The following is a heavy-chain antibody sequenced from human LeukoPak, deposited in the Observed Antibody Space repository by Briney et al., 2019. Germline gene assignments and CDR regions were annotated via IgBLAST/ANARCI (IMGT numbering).Heavy chain of an antibody. V-gene: IGHV3-7*01. CDR1: GFTFHGSW. J-gene: IGHJ4*02. Sequence: GGSLRLSCAASGFTFHGSWMNWVRQVPGKGLEWVANMDPSGTQKRYVDSVRGRFTISRDNAKNSLFLQMNSLRVEDTAVYYCARLKDDVTKFDYWGRGTLVTVSS. CDR2: MDPSGTQK. CDR3: ARLKDDVTKFDY. D-gene: IGHD2-8*01.